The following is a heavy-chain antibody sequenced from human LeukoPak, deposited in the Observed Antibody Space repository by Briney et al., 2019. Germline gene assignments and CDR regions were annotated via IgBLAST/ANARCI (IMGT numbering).Heavy chain of an antibody. V-gene: IGHV4-59*08. CDR2: IYYSGST. D-gene: IGHD3-10*01. Sequence: KASETLSLTCTVSGGSISSYYWSWIRQPPGKGLEWIGYIYYSGSTNYNPSLKSRVTISVDTSKNQFSLKLSSVTAADTAVYYCARHGVPIPETTILAYYYYGMDVWGQGTTVTVSS. CDR1: GGSISSYY. J-gene: IGHJ6*02. CDR3: ARHGVPIPETTILAYYYYGMDV.